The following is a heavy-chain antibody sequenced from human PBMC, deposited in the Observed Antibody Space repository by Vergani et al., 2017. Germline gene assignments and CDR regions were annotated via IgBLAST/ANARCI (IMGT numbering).Heavy chain of an antibody. CDR3: ARGLLVAGGYXMDV. V-gene: IGHV1-8*01. CDR1: GYTFTSYD. Sequence: QVQLVQSGAEVKKPGASVKVSCKASGYTFTSYDINWVRQANGQGLEWMGWMNPNSGNTGYAQKFQGRVTMTRNTSISTAYMELSSLRSEDTAVYYCARGLLVAGGYXMDVWGKGTTVTVSS. J-gene: IGHJ6*03. D-gene: IGHD3-10*01. CDR2: MNPNSGNT.